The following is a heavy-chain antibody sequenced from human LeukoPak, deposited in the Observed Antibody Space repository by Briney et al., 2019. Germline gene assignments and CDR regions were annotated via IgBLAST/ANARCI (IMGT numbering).Heavy chain of an antibody. CDR1: GFTVSGNY. J-gene: IGHJ6*02. CDR3: ARGWREPAISGMDV. V-gene: IGHV3-66*01. D-gene: IGHD1-14*01. Sequence: GGSLRLSCAASGFTVSGNYMSWVRQAPGKGLEWVSVIYSDGSTYYADAVKGRFTISRDNSKNTLYLQMNSLRAEDTAVYYCARGWREPAISGMDVWGQGTTVTVSS. CDR2: IYSDGST.